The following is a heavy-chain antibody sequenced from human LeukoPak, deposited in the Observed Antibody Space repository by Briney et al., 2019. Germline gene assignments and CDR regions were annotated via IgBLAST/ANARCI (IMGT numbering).Heavy chain of an antibody. CDR2: IYSGGST. CDR3: AKDKLLYGSGSYYNKNLPFDY. J-gene: IGHJ4*02. Sequence: PGGSLRLSCAASGFTVSSNYMSWVRQAPGKGLEWVSVIYSGGSTYYADSVKGRFTISRDNSKNTLYLQMNSLRAEDTAVYYCAKDKLLYGSGSYYNKNLPFDYWGQGTLVTVSS. D-gene: IGHD3-10*01. CDR1: GFTVSSNY. V-gene: IGHV3-53*01.